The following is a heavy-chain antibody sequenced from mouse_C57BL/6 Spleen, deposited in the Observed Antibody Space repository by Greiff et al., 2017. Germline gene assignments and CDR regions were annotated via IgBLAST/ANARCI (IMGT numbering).Heavy chain of an antibody. CDR2: INPNNGGT. V-gene: IGHV1-26*01. D-gene: IGHD1-1*01. CDR3: ARTILLRSTGYWYFDV. Sequence: EVQLQQSGPELVKPGASVKISCKASGYTFTDYYMNWVKQSHGKSLEWIGDINPNNGGTSYNQKFKGKATLTVDKSSSTAYMELRSLTSEDSAVYYCARTILLRSTGYWYFDVWGTGTTVTVSS. J-gene: IGHJ1*03. CDR1: GYTFTDYY.